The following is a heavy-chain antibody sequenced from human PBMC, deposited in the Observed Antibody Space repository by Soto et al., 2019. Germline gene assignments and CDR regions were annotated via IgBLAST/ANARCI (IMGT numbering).Heavy chain of an antibody. CDR3: ASRVYGDNVGIDY. CDR2: IIPIFGTM. D-gene: IGHD4-17*01. CDR1: GGTFNNSA. V-gene: IGHV1-69*01. Sequence: QVQLVQSGAEVKKPGSSVKVSCKTSGGTFNNSAISWVRQAPGQGLEWMGGIIPIFGTMNSAQKFQGRVTITADESTSTAYMELTSLRSEDTALYYCASRVYGDNVGIDYWGQGTLVTVSS. J-gene: IGHJ4*02.